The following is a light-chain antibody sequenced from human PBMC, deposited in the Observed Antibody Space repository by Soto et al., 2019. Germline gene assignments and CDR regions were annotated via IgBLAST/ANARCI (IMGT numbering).Light chain of an antibody. V-gene: IGKV1-39*01. J-gene: IGKJ1*01. CDR1: QSIGNH. CDR2: AAS. CDR3: QQSYSSWT. Sequence: EIQLPKSPSSLSASVGDRVTSTCRASQSIGNHLNWYRQKPGKPPDLLIYAASSLHSGVPSRFSGSGSGTDFTLTISSLQPEDFATFYCQQSYSSWTFGQGTKVDIK.